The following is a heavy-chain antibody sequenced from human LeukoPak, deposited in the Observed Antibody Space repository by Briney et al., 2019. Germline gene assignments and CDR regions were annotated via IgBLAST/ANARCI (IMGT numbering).Heavy chain of an antibody. Sequence: PGESLRLSCAASGFTFSSYVMSWVRQAPGKGLEWVAIISGSGGSIFYTDSVKGRFTISRDNSKNTLYLQMSSLRAEDTAVYYCARRIVGQAPDYWGQGTLVTVSS. CDR3: ARRIVGQAPDY. CDR2: ISGSGGSI. V-gene: IGHV3-23*01. CDR1: GFTFSSYV. J-gene: IGHJ4*02. D-gene: IGHD1-26*01.